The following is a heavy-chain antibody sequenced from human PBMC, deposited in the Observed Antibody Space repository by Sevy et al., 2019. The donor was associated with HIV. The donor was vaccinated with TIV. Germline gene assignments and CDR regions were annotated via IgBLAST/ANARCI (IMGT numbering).Heavy chain of an antibody. CDR1: GASISSNTYY. V-gene: IGHV4-39*02. CDR2: IYFSGSA. Sequence: SETLSLTCTVSGASISSNTYYWGWIRQPPGKDLDWIGSIYFSGSAYYNPPLKGRVTISVDTSKNQFSLKVRSVTATDTAVYYCAREGPRIAQFDNWGQGTLVTVSS. D-gene: IGHD6-13*01. CDR3: AREGPRIAQFDN. J-gene: IGHJ4*02.